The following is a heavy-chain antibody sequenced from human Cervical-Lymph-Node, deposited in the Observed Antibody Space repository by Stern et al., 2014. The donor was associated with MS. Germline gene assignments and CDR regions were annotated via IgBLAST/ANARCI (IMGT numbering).Heavy chain of an antibody. CDR3: ARTPGYCSGISCYTDAFDV. CDR2: IYYSGST. J-gene: IGHJ3*01. Sequence: QVQLQESGPGLVELSQTLSLTCIVSDDSINSGNYYWSWIRQHPGKGLEWIGYIYYSGSTYYHLSLKMRFTISIDTSENQFSLKLTSVTAADTAVYYCARTPGYCSGISCYTDAFDVWGQGAVVTVTS. V-gene: IGHV4-31*03. CDR1: DDSINSGNYY. D-gene: IGHD2-2*02.